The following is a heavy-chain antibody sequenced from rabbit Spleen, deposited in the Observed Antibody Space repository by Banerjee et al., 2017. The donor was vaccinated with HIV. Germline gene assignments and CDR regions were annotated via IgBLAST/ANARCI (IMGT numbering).Heavy chain of an antibody. D-gene: IGHD4-2*01. Sequence: QSVEESGGRLVTPGTPLTLTCTVSGFSLSDYAVSWVRQAPGKGLEWIGIIYGGGTTYYTNWAKGRFTISKTSTTVALKITSPTIEDTATHFCARVAGSGGSGHIYGMDFWGPGTLVTVS. CDR3: ARVAGSGGSGHIYGMDF. CDR2: IYGGGTT. J-gene: IGHJ6*01. CDR1: GFSLSDYA. V-gene: IGHV1S69*01.